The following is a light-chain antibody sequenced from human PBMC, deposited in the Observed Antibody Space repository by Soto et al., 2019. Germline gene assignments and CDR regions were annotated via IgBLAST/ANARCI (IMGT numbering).Light chain of an antibody. J-gene: IGKJ5*01. CDR1: ESISDW. Sequence: DIQMTQSPSTLSASVGDRVTFTCRASESISDWLVWYHQKPGKAPKLLIYKASRLESGVPSRFSGSASGTEFTLTITSLQPDDFGTYYCQQYSTSSLSFGLGTRLEIK. V-gene: IGKV1-5*03. CDR3: QQYSTSSLS. CDR2: KAS.